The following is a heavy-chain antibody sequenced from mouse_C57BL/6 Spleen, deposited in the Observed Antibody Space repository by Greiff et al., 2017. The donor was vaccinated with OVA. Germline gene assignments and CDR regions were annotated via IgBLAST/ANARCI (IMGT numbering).Heavy chain of an antibody. CDR3: ARGRGIRFHFDV. CDR1: GYTFTSYW. J-gene: IGHJ1*03. V-gene: IGHV1-59*01. CDR2: IDPSDSYT. Sequence: LQQPGASVKLSCKASGYTFTSYWMHWVKQRPGQGLEWIGVIDPSDSYTNYNQKFKGKATLTVDTSSSTAYMQLSSLTSEDSAVYYCARGRGIRFHFDVWGTGTTVTVSS. D-gene: IGHD2-14*01.